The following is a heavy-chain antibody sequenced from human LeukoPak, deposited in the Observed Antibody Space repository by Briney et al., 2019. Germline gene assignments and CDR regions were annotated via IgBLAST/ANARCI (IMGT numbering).Heavy chain of an antibody. CDR3: AAGDLRSGFADY. CDR1: GGTFSSYA. CDR2: IIPIFGTA. D-gene: IGHD6-25*01. J-gene: IGHJ4*02. Sequence: SVKVSCKASGGTFSSYAISWVRQAPGQGLEWMGGIIPIFGTANYAQKFQGRVTITADESTSTAYMELSSLRSEDTAVYYCAAGDLRSGFADYWGQGTLVTVSS. V-gene: IGHV1-69*13.